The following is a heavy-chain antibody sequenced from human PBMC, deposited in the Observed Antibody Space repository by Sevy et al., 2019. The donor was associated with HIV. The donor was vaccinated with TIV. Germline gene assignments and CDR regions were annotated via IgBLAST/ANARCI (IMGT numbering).Heavy chain of an antibody. D-gene: IGHD4-17*01. CDR3: ARDTAGRVGDYDDYANNY. CDR1: GYTFATFG. V-gene: IGHV1-18*01. Sequence: ASVKVSCKASGYTFATFGISWVRQAPGQGLEWMGWISAYNGNTNYAQEFQGRVTMTTHTSASTAYMELRNLRSDDTAVYYCARDTAGRVGDYDDYANNYWGQGTLVTVSS. CDR2: ISAYNGNT. J-gene: IGHJ4*02.